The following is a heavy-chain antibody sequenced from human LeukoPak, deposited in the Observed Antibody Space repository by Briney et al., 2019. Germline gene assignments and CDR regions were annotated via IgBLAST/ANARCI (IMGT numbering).Heavy chain of an antibody. CDR3: AKGAYSGNYYRFDY. D-gene: IGHD1-26*01. V-gene: IGHV3-23*01. J-gene: IGHJ4*02. CDR1: GFTFSSFA. Sequence: GGSLRLSCAASGFTFSSFALSWVRQAPGKGLEWVSAISGSGGSTYYADSVKGRFTISRDNSKNTLYLQMNSLRAEDTAVYYCAKGAYSGNYYRFDYWGQGTLVTVSS. CDR2: ISGSGGST.